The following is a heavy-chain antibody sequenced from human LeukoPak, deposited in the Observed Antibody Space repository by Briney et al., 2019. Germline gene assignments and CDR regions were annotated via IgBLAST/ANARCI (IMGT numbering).Heavy chain of an antibody. D-gene: IGHD2-2*01. CDR1: GFTFNNYA. V-gene: IGHV3-30*04. J-gene: IGHJ3*02. CDR2: ISRDGTDQ. CDR3: ARAVPAPRTPENAFYI. Sequence: PGRSLRLSCAASGFTFNNYAMHWVRQAPGEGLEWVAVISRDGTDQYYADSVKGRLTISRDNSQSTLYLHMNSLSTEDTALYYCARAVPAPRTPENAFYIWGQGTMVTVSS.